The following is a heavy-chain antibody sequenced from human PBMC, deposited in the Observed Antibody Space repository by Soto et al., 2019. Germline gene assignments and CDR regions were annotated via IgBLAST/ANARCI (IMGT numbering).Heavy chain of an antibody. CDR3: ASPLPADYYYYMDV. V-gene: IGHV3-11*01. CDR1: GFTFSDYY. Sequence: GGSLRLSCAASGFTFSDYYMSWIRQAPGKGLEWVSYISSSGSTIYYADSVKGRFTISRDNAKNSLYLQMNSLRAEDTAVYYCASPLPADYYYYMDVWGKGTTVTVSS. CDR2: ISSSGSTI. D-gene: IGHD2-2*01. J-gene: IGHJ6*03.